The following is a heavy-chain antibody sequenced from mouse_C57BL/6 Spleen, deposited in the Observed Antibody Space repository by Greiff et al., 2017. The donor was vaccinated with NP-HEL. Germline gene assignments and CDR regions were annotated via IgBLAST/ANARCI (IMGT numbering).Heavy chain of an antibody. CDR2: IDPSDSET. CDR1: GYTFTSYW. Sequence: QVQLKESGAELVRPGSSVKLSCKASGYTFTSYWMHWVKQRPIQGLEWIGNIDPSDSETHYNQKFKDKATLTVDKSSSTAYMQLSSLTSEDSAVYYCARGGYGNYGGYFDVWGTGTTVTVSS. V-gene: IGHV1-52*01. D-gene: IGHD2-1*01. J-gene: IGHJ1*03. CDR3: ARGGYGNYGGYFDV.